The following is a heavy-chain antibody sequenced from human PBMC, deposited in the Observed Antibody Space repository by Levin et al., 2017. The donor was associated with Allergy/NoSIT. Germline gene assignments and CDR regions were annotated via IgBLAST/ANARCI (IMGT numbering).Heavy chain of an antibody. CDR1: GGSITSGGYP. V-gene: IGHV4-30-2*01. CDR2: IYHSGSS. J-gene: IGHJ4*02. Sequence: SETLSLTCSVSGGSITSGGYPWSWIRQPPGKGLEWIGFIYHSGSSYYNPSLKSRVTMSVDRSRNQFSLKLSSMTAADTAVYYCARGAYYYDSTGYYYFDHWGQGALVTVSS. D-gene: IGHD3-22*01. CDR3: ARGAYYYDSTGYYYFDH.